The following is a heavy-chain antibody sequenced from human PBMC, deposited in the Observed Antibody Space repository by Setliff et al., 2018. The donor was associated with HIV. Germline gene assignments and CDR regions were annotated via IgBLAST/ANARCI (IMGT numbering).Heavy chain of an antibody. J-gene: IGHJ5*02. CDR1: GYSFTSDC. V-gene: IGHV1-46*01. Sequence: ASVKVSCKASGYSFTSDCMHWVRQAPGQGLEWMGIINPTGASTTYAQQFQGRVTMTRDTSTSTVYMELSSLRSEDTAVYYCAKDRGRGNWLDPWGQGTLVTVSS. D-gene: IGHD3-16*01. CDR3: AKDRGRGNWLDP. CDR2: INPTGAST.